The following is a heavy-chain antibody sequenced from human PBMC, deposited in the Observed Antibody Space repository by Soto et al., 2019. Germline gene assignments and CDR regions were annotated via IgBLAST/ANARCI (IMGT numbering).Heavy chain of an antibody. Sequence: QVQLVESGGGLVKPGGSLRLSCAASGFTFSDYYMSWIRQAPGKGLEWVSYISSSGSTIYYADSVKGRFTISRDNAKNYLYLQLNRLRAADTAVYYCARSDRYYDILTVYYLGYFDYWGQGTLVTVSS. D-gene: IGHD3-9*01. CDR2: ISSSGSTI. J-gene: IGHJ4*02. V-gene: IGHV3-11*01. CDR3: ARSDRYYDILTVYYLGYFDY. CDR1: GFTFSDYY.